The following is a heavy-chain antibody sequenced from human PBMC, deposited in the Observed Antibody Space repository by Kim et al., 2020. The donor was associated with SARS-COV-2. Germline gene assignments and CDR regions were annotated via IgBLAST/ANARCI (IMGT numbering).Heavy chain of an antibody. J-gene: IGHJ6*02. D-gene: IGHD2-15*01. CDR1: GGTFSSYA. Sequence: SVKVSCKASGGTFSSYAISWVRQAPGQGLEWMGGIIPIFGTANYAQKFQGRVTITADESTSTAYMELSSLRSEDTAVYYCLALYCSGGSCYYPRHPAQSWDGMDVWGQGTTVTVSS. CDR2: IIPIFGTA. CDR3: LALYCSGGSCYYPRHPAQSWDGMDV. V-gene: IGHV1-69*13.